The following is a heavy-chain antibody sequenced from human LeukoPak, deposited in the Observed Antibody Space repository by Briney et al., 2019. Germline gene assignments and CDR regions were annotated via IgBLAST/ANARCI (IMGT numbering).Heavy chain of an antibody. J-gene: IGHJ5*02. Sequence: PSETLSLTCTVSGVSISSYYWSWLRQPPGKGLEWIGYIYYSGSTNYNPSLKSRVTISVDTSKNQFSLKLSSVTAADTAVYYCARAPQANWFDPWGQGTLVTVSS. CDR2: IYYSGST. V-gene: IGHV4-59*01. CDR3: ARAPQANWFDP. CDR1: GVSISSYY.